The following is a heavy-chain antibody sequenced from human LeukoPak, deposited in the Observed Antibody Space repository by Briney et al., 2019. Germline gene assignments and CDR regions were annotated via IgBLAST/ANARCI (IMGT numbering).Heavy chain of an antibody. CDR1: GYTFTTYG. CDR2: ISAYNGNT. D-gene: IGHD6-6*01. V-gene: IGHV1-18*01. Sequence: ASVKVSCKASGYTFTTYGISWVRQAPGQGLEWMGWISAYNGNTKYAQKFQGRLTMTTNTSTNTAYMELRSLRSDDTAVYYCARSRPQLAYDYWGQGTLVTVSS. CDR3: ARSRPQLAYDY. J-gene: IGHJ4*02.